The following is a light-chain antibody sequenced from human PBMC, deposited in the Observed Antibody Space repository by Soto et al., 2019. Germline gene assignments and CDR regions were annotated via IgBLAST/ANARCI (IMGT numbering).Light chain of an antibody. CDR2: AAS. V-gene: IGKV1-6*01. CDR3: LQDYNYPHT. Sequence: TRSPYSISYSVGGRVTNPXXASQGIRNDLGWYQQKPGKAPKLLIYAASSLQSGVPSRFSGSGSGTDFTLTISSLQPEDFATYYCLQDYNYPHTFAQ. J-gene: IGKJ1*01. CDR1: QGIRND.